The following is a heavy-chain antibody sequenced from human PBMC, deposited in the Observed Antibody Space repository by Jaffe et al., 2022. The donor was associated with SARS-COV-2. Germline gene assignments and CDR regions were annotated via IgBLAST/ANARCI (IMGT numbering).Heavy chain of an antibody. J-gene: IGHJ4*02. CDR2: IVNDGSSE. CDR1: GFIFSNYA. CDR3: ATEVMEAARSDY. Sequence: QVQVVQSGGGVVQPGRSLRLSCAASGFIFSNYAMHWVRQAPGKGLEWVAVIVNDGSSEYYADSVRGRFTISRDNSKNTLYLQMNSLRAEDTAVYYCATEVMEAARSDYWGQGTLVTVSS. D-gene: IGHD3-16*01. V-gene: IGHV3-30*04.